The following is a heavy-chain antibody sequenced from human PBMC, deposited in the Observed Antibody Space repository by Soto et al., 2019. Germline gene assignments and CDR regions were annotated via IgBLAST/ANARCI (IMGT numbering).Heavy chain of an antibody. CDR2: ISYDGSNK. Sequence: QVQLVESGGGVVQPGRSLRLSCAASGFTFSSYGLHWVRQAPGKGLEWVAVISYDGSNKYYADSVKGRFTISRDNSKNTLYLQMNILRAEDTTVYYCAKDDSGSDFPYFDYWGQGTLVTVSS. J-gene: IGHJ4*02. CDR1: GFTFSSYG. CDR3: AKDDSGSDFPYFDY. D-gene: IGHD1-26*01. V-gene: IGHV3-30*18.